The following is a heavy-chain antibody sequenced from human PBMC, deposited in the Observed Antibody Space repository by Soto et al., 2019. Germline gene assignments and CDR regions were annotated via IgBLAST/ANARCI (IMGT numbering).Heavy chain of an antibody. CDR3: ARYREAGWNGFDI. V-gene: IGHV3-33*01. CDR1: GFTFSRYG. Sequence: QVQLVESGGGVVQPGRSLRLSCAASGFTFSRYGMHWVRQAPGKGLEWVAGLWFDGSNKYHADSVKGRFTISRDNSKNTLYLQKKSLRAEDTAVYYCARYREAGWNGFDIWGRGRMVTVSP. D-gene: IGHD1-1*01. CDR2: LWFDGSNK. J-gene: IGHJ3*02.